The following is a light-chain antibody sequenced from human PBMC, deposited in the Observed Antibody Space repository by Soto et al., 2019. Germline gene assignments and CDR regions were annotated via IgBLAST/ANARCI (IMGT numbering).Light chain of an antibody. CDR2: DAS. V-gene: IGKV1-5*01. J-gene: IGKJ1*01. Sequence: IHLTQSPSPLSASVGDRVTITCQASQTIRHCLAWFQQKPGKAPKLLIFDASSFENGAPSRFSGNGAGTEFTLTSTGLTPDVFATYYCQQYNTHWTFGQGTKVDIK. CDR1: QTIRHC. CDR3: QQYNTHWT.